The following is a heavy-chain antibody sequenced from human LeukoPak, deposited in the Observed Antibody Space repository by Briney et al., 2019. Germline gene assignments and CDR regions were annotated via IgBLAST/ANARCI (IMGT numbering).Heavy chain of an antibody. J-gene: IGHJ4*02. CDR3: ASDLGDYPQG. CDR2: ISGSGGST. V-gene: IGHV3-23*01. CDR1: RFTFSSYG. Sequence: GGSLRLSCAASRFTFSSYGMSWVRQAPGKGLEWVSSISGSGGSTYYADSVKGRFTISRDNSKNTLYLQMNSLRAEDTAVYYCASDLGDYPQGWGQGTLVTVSS. D-gene: IGHD4-17*01.